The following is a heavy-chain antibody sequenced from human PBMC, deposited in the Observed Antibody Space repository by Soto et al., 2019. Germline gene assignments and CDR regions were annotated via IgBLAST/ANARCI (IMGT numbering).Heavy chain of an antibody. CDR1: GFTFSSYG. J-gene: IGHJ4*02. V-gene: IGHV3-30*18. CDR3: AKDRRELLLPFDY. D-gene: IGHD1-26*01. CDR2: ISYDGSNK. Sequence: QVQLVESGGGVVQPGRSLRLSCAASGFTFSSYGMHWVRQAPGKGLEWVAVISYDGSNKYYADSVKGRFTISRDNSKNTLYLQMNSLRAEDTAVYYCAKDRRELLLPFDYWGQGTLVTVSS.